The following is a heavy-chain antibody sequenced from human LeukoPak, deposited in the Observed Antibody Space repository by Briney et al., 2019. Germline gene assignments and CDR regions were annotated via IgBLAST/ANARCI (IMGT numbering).Heavy chain of an antibody. CDR3: VVRDYGDWGVWDY. CDR1: GYSFTSYW. J-gene: IGHJ4*02. Sequence: GESLKISCKGSGYSFTSYWISWVRQMPGKGLEWMGRIDPSDSYTNYSPSFQGHVTISADKSISTAYLQWSSLKASDTAMYYCVVRDYGDWGVWDYWGQGTLVTVSS. D-gene: IGHD4-17*01. CDR2: IDPSDSYT. V-gene: IGHV5-10-1*01.